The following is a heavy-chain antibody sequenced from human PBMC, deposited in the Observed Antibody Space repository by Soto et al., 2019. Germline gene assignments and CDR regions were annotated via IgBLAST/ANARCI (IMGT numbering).Heavy chain of an antibody. CDR1: GGSISSNNYY. CDR2: IYYSGTT. CDR3: ARQGSRPETPFDY. J-gene: IGHJ4*02. V-gene: IGHV4-39*01. Sequence: SETLSLTCTVSGGSISSNNYYWGWIRQPPGKGLEWIGSIYYSGTTYYSPSLKSRVTISVDTSNDQFSLKLSSVTAADTAVYYCARQGSRPETPFDYWGQGTLVTVSS. D-gene: IGHD1-26*01.